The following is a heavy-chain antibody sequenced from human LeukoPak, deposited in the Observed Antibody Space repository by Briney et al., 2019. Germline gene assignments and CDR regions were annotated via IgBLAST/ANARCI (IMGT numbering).Heavy chain of an antibody. CDR1: GFTFSSYA. CDR3: ACHTMVRGVMDY. J-gene: IGHJ4*02. CDR2: ISCSGGST. Sequence: GGSLRLSCAAAGFTFSSYAMSWVRQAPGKVLEWGSSISCSGGSTYYANSVKSRVTISRDNPKNTLYLQMNSLRAEDTAVYYCACHTMVRGVMDYWGQGTLVTVSS. D-gene: IGHD3-10*01. V-gene: IGHV3-23*01.